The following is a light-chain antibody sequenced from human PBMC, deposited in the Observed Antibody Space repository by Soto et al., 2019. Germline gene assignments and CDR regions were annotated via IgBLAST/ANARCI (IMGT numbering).Light chain of an antibody. CDR1: QGISRG. J-gene: IGKJ5*01. V-gene: IGKV1-12*01. Sequence: IQMTQSPSSVSASVGDRGTITCRASQGISRGLAWYQQKPGKAPKLLIYTASRLQSGVPSRFSGSGSGTDFTLTISSLRPDEFAPYYCLQSHSTPLTFGQGTRLDI. CDR3: LQSHSTPLT. CDR2: TAS.